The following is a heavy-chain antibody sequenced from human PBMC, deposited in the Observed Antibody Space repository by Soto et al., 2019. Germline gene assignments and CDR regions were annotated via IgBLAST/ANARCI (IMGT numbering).Heavy chain of an antibody. D-gene: IGHD2-15*01. CDR2: IVPLFGTA. V-gene: IGHV1-69*01. CDR3: ARGVVVVAASQLGWFDH. J-gene: IGHJ5*02. Sequence: QVQLVQSGAEVKKSGSSVKVSCKASGGTFSSYAISWVRQAPGQGLEWMGGIVPLFGTAKYAQKFRGRLTIPADQPKSTAYMERSSLRFEATAVYYCARGVVVVAASQLGWFDHWGKGSLVTVSS. CDR1: GGTFSSYA.